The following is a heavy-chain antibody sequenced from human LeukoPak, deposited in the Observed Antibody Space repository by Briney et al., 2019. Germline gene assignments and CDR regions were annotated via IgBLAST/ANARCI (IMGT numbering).Heavy chain of an antibody. Sequence: ASVKVSCKASGYTFTSYDINWVRQATGQGLAWMGWMNPNSGNTGYAQKFQGRVTMTRNTSISTAYMELSSLRSEDTAVYYCAIRYGSGEKYYYYYYMDVWGQGTMVTVSS. CDR2: MNPNSGNT. CDR3: AIRYGSGEKYYYYYYMDV. V-gene: IGHV1-8*01. J-gene: IGHJ6*03. D-gene: IGHD3-10*01. CDR1: GYTFTSYD.